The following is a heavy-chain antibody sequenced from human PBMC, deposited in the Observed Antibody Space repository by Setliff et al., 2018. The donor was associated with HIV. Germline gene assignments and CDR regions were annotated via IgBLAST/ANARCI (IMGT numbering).Heavy chain of an antibody. D-gene: IGHD1-1*01. J-gene: IGHJ4*02. CDR2: IHTGGNA. V-gene: IGHV4-61*09. Sequence: SETLSLTCTVSGDSISSGSHYWSWIRQPAGKGLEWIGHIHTGGNANYNPSLQSRVTISVDTSKNQFSLMLGSMTAADTAVYYCARERLSRLGFDYWGQGTLVTVSS. CDR1: GDSISSGSHY. CDR3: ARERLSRLGFDY.